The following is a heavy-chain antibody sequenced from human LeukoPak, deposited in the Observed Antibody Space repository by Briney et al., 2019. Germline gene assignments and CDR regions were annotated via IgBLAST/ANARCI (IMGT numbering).Heavy chain of an antibody. CDR1: GFTFSSYW. CDR3: ARDRGYDILTGYPPGMDV. CDR2: ISYDGSNK. J-gene: IGHJ6*02. V-gene: IGHV3-30-3*01. D-gene: IGHD3-9*01. Sequence: GGSLRLSCAASGFTFSSYWMHWVRQAPGKGLEWVAVISYDGSNKYYADSVKGRFTISRDNSKNTLYLQMNSLRAEDTAVYYCARDRGYDILTGYPPGMDVWGQGTTVTVSS.